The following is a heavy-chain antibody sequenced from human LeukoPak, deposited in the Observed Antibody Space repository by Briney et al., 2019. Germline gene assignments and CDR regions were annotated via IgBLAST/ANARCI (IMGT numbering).Heavy chain of an antibody. Sequence: GGSLRLSCAASGFTVSSNYMTWVRQAPGKGLEWVSVIYSGGNTYYADSVKGRFTISRDKSKNTLYLQMNSLRAADTAVYYCASGGSYLDDALDIWGQGTMVTVSS. D-gene: IGHD1-26*01. CDR3: ASGGSYLDDALDI. CDR1: GFTVSSNY. J-gene: IGHJ3*02. V-gene: IGHV3-66*02. CDR2: IYSGGNT.